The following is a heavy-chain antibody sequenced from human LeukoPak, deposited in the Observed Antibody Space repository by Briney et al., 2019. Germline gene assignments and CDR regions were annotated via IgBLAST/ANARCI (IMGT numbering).Heavy chain of an antibody. V-gene: IGHV1-2*02. CDR1: GYTLTGYY. D-gene: IGHD5-12*01. CDR3: ARAYTGYEAFDY. CDR2: INPNSGVT. J-gene: IGHJ4*02. Sequence: ASVRVSCKPSGYTLTGYYMHWVRQAPGQGLEWMGWINPNSGVTHYAQKFQGRVTMTRDTSISTAYMELSSLRSDDTAVFYCARAYTGYEAFDYWGQGTLVTVSS.